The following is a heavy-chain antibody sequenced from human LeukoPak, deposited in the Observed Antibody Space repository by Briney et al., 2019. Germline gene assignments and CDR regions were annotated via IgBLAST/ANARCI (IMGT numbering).Heavy chain of an antibody. CDR1: GGSFNNYY. Sequence: PSETLSLTCTVSGGSFNNYYWTWIRQPPGKGLEWLGYISHRGSTTYNPPLNSRVTISLDTSKSQFSLRLTSVTAADTAVYYCARVGAVTANFWAMDVWGQGTTVTVSS. D-gene: IGHD2-21*02. CDR3: ARVGAVTANFWAMDV. V-gene: IGHV4-59*01. CDR2: ISHRGST. J-gene: IGHJ6*02.